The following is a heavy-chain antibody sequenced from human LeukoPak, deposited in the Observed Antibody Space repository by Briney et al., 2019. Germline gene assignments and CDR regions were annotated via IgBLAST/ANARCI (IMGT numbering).Heavy chain of an antibody. CDR3: AKGDSRFGESGIDY. CDR1: GFTFSSYG. D-gene: IGHD3-10*01. CDR2: ISYDGSNK. J-gene: IGHJ4*02. Sequence: QTGGSLRLSCAPSGFTFSSYGMHWVRQAPGKGLEWVAVISYDGSNKYYADSVKGRFTISRDNSKNTLYLQMNSLRAEDTAVYYCAKGDSRFGESGIDYWGQGTLVTVSS. V-gene: IGHV3-30*18.